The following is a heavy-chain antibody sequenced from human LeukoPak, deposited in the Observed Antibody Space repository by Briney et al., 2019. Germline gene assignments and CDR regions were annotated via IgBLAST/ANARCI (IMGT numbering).Heavy chain of an antibody. CDR2: ISSDSSYI. Sequence: GGSLRLSCAASGFTFSSYSMNWVRQAPGKGLEWVSSISSDSSYIFYADSLKGRFTISRDNAKNSLYLQMISLRAEDTAVYYCARVAFGLYVMDVWGQGTTVTVSS. D-gene: IGHD3/OR15-3a*01. J-gene: IGHJ6*02. V-gene: IGHV3-21*01. CDR1: GFTFSSYS. CDR3: ARVAFGLYVMDV.